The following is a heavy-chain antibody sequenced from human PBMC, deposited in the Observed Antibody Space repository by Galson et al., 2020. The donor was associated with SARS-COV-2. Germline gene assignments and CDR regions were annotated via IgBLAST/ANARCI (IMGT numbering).Heavy chain of an antibody. CDR1: GFSLSTSGMC. Sequence: SGPTLVKPTQTLTLTCTFSGFSLSTSGMCVSWIRQPQGKALEWLALIDWDDDKYYSTSLKTRLTISKDTSKNQVVLTMTNMDPVDTATYYCARQEYYYDSSGRAFDIWGQGTMVTVSS. CDR2: IDWDDDK. J-gene: IGHJ3*02. CDR3: ARQEYYYDSSGRAFDI. V-gene: IGHV2-70*01. D-gene: IGHD3-22*01.